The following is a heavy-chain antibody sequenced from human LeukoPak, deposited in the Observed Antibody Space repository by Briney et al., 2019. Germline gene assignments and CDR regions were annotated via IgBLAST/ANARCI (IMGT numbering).Heavy chain of an antibody. CDR3: ARDLPSSGYYYFDY. V-gene: IGHV1-8*01. CDR2: MNPNSGNT. J-gene: IGHJ4*02. Sequence: ASVKVSCKASGYTFTSYDINWVRQATGQGLEWMGWMNPNSGNTGYAQKFQGRVTMTRDMSTSTVYMELSSLRSEDTAVYYCARDLPSSGYYYFDYWGQGTLVTVSS. CDR1: GYTFTSYD. D-gene: IGHD3-22*01.